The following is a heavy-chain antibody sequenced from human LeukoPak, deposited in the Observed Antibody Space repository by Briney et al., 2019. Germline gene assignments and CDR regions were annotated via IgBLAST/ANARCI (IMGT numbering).Heavy chain of an antibody. Sequence: GRSLRLSCAAYGFTFDDYAMHWVRQAPGKGLEWVSGISWNSGSIGYADSVKGRFTISRDNAKNSLYLQMNSLRAEDTALYYCAKGWASTYYYGMDVWGQGTTVTVSS. CDR2: ISWNSGSI. J-gene: IGHJ6*02. CDR3: AKGWASTYYYGMDV. V-gene: IGHV3-9*01. CDR1: GFTFDDYA.